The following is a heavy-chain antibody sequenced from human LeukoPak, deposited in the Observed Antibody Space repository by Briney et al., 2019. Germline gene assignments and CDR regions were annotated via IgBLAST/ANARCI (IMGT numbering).Heavy chain of an antibody. CDR1: GYTFTDYW. CDR3: ARHPGRYATSDY. D-gene: IGHD3-9*01. CDR2: IYPGDSDT. Sequence: ESLKISCKGSGYTFTDYWIGWVRQMPGKGLEYMGVIYPGDSDTRYSPSFQGQVSISADKSISTAYLQWSSLKASDTAIYYCARHPGRYATSDYWGQGTLVTVSS. J-gene: IGHJ4*02. V-gene: IGHV5-51*01.